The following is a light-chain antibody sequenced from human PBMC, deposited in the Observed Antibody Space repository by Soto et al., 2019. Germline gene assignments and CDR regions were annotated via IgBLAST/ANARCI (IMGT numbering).Light chain of an antibody. J-gene: IGKJ1*01. V-gene: IGKV3-15*01. CDR2: GAS. CDR3: QQYNKWPPRT. CDR1: QSISSN. Sequence: EIVMTQSPATLSMSPGERATLSCRASQSISSNLAWYQQKPGQAPRLLIYGASSKATGIPARLSGSGSGTEFTRTISSLQSEDFAVYYCQQYNKWPPRTFGQGTKVEMK.